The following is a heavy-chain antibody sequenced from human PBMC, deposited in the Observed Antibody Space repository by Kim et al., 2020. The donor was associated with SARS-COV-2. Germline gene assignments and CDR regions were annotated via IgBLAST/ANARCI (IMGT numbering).Heavy chain of an antibody. CDR2: TYYRSKWYN. V-gene: IGHV6-1*01. D-gene: IGHD6-6*01. J-gene: IGHJ4*02. Sequence: SQTLSLTCAISGDSVSSNSAAWHWLRQSPSRGLEWLGRTYYRSKWYNDYAVSVKSRITINPDTSKNQLSLQLNSVTPEDTAVYYCVREYGGSFLYYFDCWGQGTLVTVSS. CDR3: VREYGGSFLYYFDC. CDR1: GDSVSSNSAA.